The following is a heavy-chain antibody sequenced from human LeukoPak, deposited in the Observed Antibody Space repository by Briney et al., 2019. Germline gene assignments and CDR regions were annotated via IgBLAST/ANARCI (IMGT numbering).Heavy chain of an antibody. CDR3: ARGTSSYDFWSNYRVYYFDY. CDR1: GYTFTSYT. Sequence: ASVKVSCKASGYTFTSYTIHWVRQAPGQRLEWMGWINTGNGSTEYSQKFQGRVTMTRNTSISTAYMELNSLRSEDTAVYYCARGTSSYDFWSNYRVYYFDYWGQGTLVTVSS. D-gene: IGHD3-3*01. V-gene: IGHV1-3*04. CDR2: INTGNGST. J-gene: IGHJ4*02.